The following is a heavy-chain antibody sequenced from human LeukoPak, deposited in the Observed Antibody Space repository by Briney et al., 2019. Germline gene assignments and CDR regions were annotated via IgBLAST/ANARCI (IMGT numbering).Heavy chain of an antibody. J-gene: IGHJ4*02. V-gene: IGHV3-11*01. Sequence: GPLRLSCAASGFTFSDYYMSWMRQAPGEGLEGGSYISSSGSTIYYADSVKGRFTISRDNAKNSLYLQMNSLRAEDTAVYYCARRGTALYFDYWGQGTLVTVSS. D-gene: IGHD1-1*01. CDR3: ARRGTALYFDY. CDR1: GFTFSDYY. CDR2: ISSSGSTI.